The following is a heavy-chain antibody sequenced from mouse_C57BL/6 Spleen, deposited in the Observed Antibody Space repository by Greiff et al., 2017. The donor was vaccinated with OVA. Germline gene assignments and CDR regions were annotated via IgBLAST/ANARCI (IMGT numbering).Heavy chain of an antibody. CDR1: GFSLTSYA. D-gene: IGHD1-1*01. V-gene: IGHV2-9-1*01. CDR2: ISTGGGT. J-gene: IGHJ1*03. Sequence: VKLLESGPGLVAPSPSLSITCTVSGFSLTSYAISWVRQPPGKGLEWLGVISTGGGTTYNSALKSRLSISKDKSKSQVFLKMNSLQTDDTARYYCARYSSSYRYFDVWGTGTTVTVSS. CDR3: ARYSSSYRYFDV.